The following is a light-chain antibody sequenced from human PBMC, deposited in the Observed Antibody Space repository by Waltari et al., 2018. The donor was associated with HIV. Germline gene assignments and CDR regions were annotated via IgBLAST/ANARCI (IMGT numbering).Light chain of an antibody. CDR2: EDN. J-gene: IGLJ3*02. CDR1: SGSIVSNY. Sequence: NFMLTQPHPVSGSAGTTVTISCTRHSGSIVSNYVQWFQQRPGSSPRTLIFEDNQRPSGVSDRFSASIDSSSNSASLTISGLKTEDEGHYYCQSYDTKTHWVFGGGSKLTVL. V-gene: IGLV6-57*01. CDR3: QSYDTKTHWV.